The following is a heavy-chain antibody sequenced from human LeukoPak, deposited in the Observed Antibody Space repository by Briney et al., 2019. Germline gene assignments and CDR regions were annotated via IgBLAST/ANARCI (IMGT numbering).Heavy chain of an antibody. CDR1: GFIFNSYW. CDR2: IKQDGSEK. D-gene: IGHD3-10*01. Sequence: GGSLRLSCAASGFIFNSYWMSWVRQAPGKGLEWVANIKQDGSEKYYVDPVKGRFTISRDSAKNSLYLQMNSLRADDTAVYYCARVGLDASGTYYDYYFDYWGHGTLVTVSS. J-gene: IGHJ4*01. CDR3: ARVGLDASGTYYDYYFDY. V-gene: IGHV3-7*03.